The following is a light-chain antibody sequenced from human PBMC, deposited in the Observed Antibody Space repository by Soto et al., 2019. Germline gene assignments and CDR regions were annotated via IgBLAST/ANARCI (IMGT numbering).Light chain of an antibody. CDR1: QVISTS. Sequence: DIHLTQSPSFLSPSIGESVTITCRASQVISTSLAWYQVKPGKAPKLLIYAASSLQSGVPSRFSGSGSGTEFTLTISSLQSEDFAVYYCQQYNNWPRTFGQGTKVDIK. CDR2: AAS. CDR3: QQYNNWPRT. J-gene: IGKJ1*01. V-gene: IGKV1-9*01.